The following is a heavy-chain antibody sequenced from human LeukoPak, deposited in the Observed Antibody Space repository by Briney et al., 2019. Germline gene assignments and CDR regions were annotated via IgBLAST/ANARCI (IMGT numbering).Heavy chain of an antibody. CDR3: AKSIAVAGEFDY. CDR1: GFTFSAYA. V-gene: IGHV3-23*01. Sequence: GGSLRLSCAASGFTFSAYAMNWVRQAPGKGLEWVSAISGSGGSTYYADSVKGRFTISRGNSKNTLYLQMNSLRAEDTAVYYCAKSIAVAGEFDYWGQGTLVTVSS. CDR2: ISGSGGST. D-gene: IGHD6-19*01. J-gene: IGHJ4*02.